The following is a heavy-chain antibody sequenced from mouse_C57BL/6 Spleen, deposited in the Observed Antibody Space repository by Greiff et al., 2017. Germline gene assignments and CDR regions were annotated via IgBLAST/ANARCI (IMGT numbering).Heavy chain of an antibody. Sequence: VQLQQSGPELVKPGASVKMSCKASGYTFTDYNMHWVKQSHGKSLEWIGYINPNNGGTSYNQKFKGKATLTVNKSSSTAYMELRSLTSEDSAVYYCARFITTVVAYSYYFDYWGQGTTLTVSS. CDR2: INPNNGGT. V-gene: IGHV1-22*01. D-gene: IGHD1-1*01. J-gene: IGHJ2*01. CDR1: GYTFTDYN. CDR3: ARFITTVVAYSYYFDY.